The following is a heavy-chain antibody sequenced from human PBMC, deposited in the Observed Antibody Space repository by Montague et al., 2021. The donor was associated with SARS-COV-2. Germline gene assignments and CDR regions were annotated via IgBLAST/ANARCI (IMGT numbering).Heavy chain of an antibody. CDR1: GFSLSTSGMC. Sequence: PALVKLTQTLTLTCTFSGFSLSTSGMCVSWIRQPPGKALEWLALXXWDDDKYYSTSLKTRLTISKDTSKNQVVLTMTNMDPVDTATYYCARIRDYDILTGSYSGFDYWGQGTLATVSS. CDR3: ARIRDYDILTGSYSGFDY. J-gene: IGHJ4*02. D-gene: IGHD3-9*01. CDR2: XXWDDDK. V-gene: IGHV2-70*01.